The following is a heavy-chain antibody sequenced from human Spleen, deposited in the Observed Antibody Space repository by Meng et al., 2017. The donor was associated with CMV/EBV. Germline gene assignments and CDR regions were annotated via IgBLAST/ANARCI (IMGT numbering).Heavy chain of an antibody. D-gene: IGHD3-10*01. Sequence: KVSCKASGYTFTGYYMHWVRQAPGQGLEWMGWIDPNSGGTNYEQKFQGRVTMTRDTSTSTAYMDLSSLRSDDTAVYYCVRLAGGVDYWGQGTLVTVSS. V-gene: IGHV1-2*02. CDR3: VRLAGGVDY. J-gene: IGHJ4*02. CDR2: IDPNSGGT. CDR1: GYTFTGYY.